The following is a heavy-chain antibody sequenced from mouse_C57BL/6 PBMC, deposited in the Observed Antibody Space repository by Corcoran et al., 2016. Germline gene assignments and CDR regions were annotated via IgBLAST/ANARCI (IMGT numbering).Heavy chain of an antibody. V-gene: IGHV14-2*01. CDR1: GFNIKDYY. CDR2: IDPEDGET. CDR3: AEGSSTMIKYYALDS. D-gene: IGHD2-4*01. Sequence: EVQLQQSGAELVKPGASVKLSCTASGFNIKDYYMHWVKQRTEQGLEWIGRIDPEDGETKYAPKFQGKATITADTSSNTAYLQLSSLTSEDTAVYYCAEGSSTMIKYYALDSWCQGTSVTVSS. J-gene: IGHJ4*01.